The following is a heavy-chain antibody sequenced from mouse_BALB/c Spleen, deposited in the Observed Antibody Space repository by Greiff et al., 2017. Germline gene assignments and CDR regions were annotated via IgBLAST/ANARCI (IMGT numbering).Heavy chain of an antibody. CDR1: GFTFSSYA. J-gene: IGHJ2*01. CDR2: ISSGGST. Sequence: DVMLVESGGGLVKPGGSLKLSCAASGFTFSSYAMSWVRQTPEKRLEWVASISSGGSTYYPDSVKGRFTISRDNARNILYLQMSSLRSEDTAMYYCARDPDGYSDYWGQGTTLTVSS. V-gene: IGHV5-6-5*01. D-gene: IGHD2-3*01. CDR3: ARDPDGYSDY.